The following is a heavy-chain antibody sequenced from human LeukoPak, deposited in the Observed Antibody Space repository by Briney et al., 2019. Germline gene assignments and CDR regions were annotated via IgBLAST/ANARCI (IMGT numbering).Heavy chain of an antibody. V-gene: IGHV3-30*18. D-gene: IGHD6-6*01. CDR3: GKGAWYSSSSFIDY. CDR2: MSNDGSSK. CDR1: GFTFSSCA. Sequence: GGSLRLSCAASGFTFSSCAMHWVRQDPGKGLEWVAVMSNDGSSKFYGDPVKGRFTISRDNSQNTLYLQMDSLRAEDTAVYYCGKGAWYSSSSFIDYWGQGTLVTVSS. J-gene: IGHJ4*02.